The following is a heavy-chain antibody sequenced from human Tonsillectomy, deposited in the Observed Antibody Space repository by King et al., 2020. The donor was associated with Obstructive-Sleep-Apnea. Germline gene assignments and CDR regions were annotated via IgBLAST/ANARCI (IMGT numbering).Heavy chain of an antibody. V-gene: IGHV5-51*01. J-gene: IGHJ4*02. D-gene: IGHD2/OR15-2a*01. CDR2: IFPGHSYT. CDR3: ARRPSVFYDPFDY. Sequence: QLVQSGAEVKKPGESLKISCKSSGYSFTSYYIGWVRQMPGKGLEWVGLIFPGHSYTRYSPSFQGQVTISADKSINTAYLHWSSLKASDTAMYYCARRPSVFYDPFDYWGQGTLVTVSS. CDR1: GYSFTSYY.